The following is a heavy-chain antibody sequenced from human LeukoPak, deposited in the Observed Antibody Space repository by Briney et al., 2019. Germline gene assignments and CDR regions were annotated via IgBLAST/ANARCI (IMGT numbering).Heavy chain of an antibody. CDR3: AKAGGITIFGVVTPTDY. Sequence: GGSLRLSCAASGFTFSTYWMHWVRQAPGKGLVWVSRMNTDGSDTSYADSVKGRFTISRDNSKNTLYLQMNSLRAEDTAVYYCAKAGGITIFGVVTPTDYWGQGTLVTVSS. J-gene: IGHJ4*02. CDR2: MNTDGSDT. CDR1: GFTFSTYW. V-gene: IGHV3-74*03. D-gene: IGHD3-3*01.